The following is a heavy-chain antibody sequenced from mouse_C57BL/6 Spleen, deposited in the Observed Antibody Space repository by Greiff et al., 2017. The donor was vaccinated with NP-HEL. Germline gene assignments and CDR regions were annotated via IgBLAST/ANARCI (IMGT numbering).Heavy chain of an antibody. CDR2: IDPSDSYT. D-gene: IGHD1-1*01. CDR1: GYTFTSYW. CDR3: ARALYYYGSSGAMDY. Sequence: QVQLQQPGAELVMPGASVKLSCKASGYTFTSYWMHWVKQRPGQGLEWIGEIDPSDSYTNYNQKFKGKSTLTVDKSSSTAYMQLSSLTSEDSADYYGARALYYYGSSGAMDYWGQGTSVTVSA. V-gene: IGHV1-69*01. J-gene: IGHJ4*01.